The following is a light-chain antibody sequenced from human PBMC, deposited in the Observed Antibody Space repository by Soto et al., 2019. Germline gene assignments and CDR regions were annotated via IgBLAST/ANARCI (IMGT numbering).Light chain of an antibody. CDR1: SSDVGRYSY. V-gene: IGLV2-14*01. J-gene: IGLJ2*01. Sequence: QSALTQPASVSGSPGQSITMSCTGASSDVGRYSYVSWYQQHPGKAPKLVIYEVSNRPSGVSNRFSGSKSGNTASLTISGLQPEDEADYYCSSYTSASTLVFGGGTKLTVL. CDR2: EVS. CDR3: SSYTSASTLV.